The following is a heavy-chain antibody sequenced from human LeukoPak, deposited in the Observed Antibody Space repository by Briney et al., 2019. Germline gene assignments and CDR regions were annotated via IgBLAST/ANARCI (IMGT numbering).Heavy chain of an antibody. J-gene: IGHJ6*03. CDR3: AKGDTAMVYYYMDV. CDR1: GFTFDDYA. D-gene: IGHD5-18*01. Sequence: GRSLRLSCAASGFTFDDYAMHWVRQAPGKGLEWVSGISWNSGSIGYEDSVKGRFTISRDNAKNSLYLQMNSLRTEDTALCYCAKGDTAMVYYYMDVWGKGTTVTVSS. V-gene: IGHV3-9*01. CDR2: ISWNSGSI.